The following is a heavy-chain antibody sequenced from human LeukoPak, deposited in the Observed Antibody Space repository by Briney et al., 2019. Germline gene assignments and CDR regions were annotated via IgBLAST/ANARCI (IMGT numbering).Heavy chain of an antibody. CDR3: ARGLTVFGVVGGWFDP. Sequence: GAAVKVSCKASGYTYISYDISWVRQAPRQGLEWMGCISAYNGNTNYAQKLQGRVTMTTDTSTSTAYMELRSLRSDDTAVYYCARGLTVFGVVGGWFDPWGQGTLVTVSS. CDR2: ISAYNGNT. V-gene: IGHV1-18*01. D-gene: IGHD3-3*01. J-gene: IGHJ5*02. CDR1: GYTYISYD.